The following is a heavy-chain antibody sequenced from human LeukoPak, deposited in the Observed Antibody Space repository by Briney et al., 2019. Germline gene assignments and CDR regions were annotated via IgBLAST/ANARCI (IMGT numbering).Heavy chain of an antibody. CDR1: GYTLTELS. D-gene: IGHD2-2*01. J-gene: IGHJ4*02. CDR3: ATLQDIVVVPAAIPGL. V-gene: IGHV1-24*01. CDR2: FDPEDGET. Sequence: WASVKVSCKVSGYTLTELSMHWVRQAPGKGLEWMGGFDPEDGETIYAQKFQGRVTMTEDTSTDTAYMELSSLRSEDTAVYYCATLQDIVVVPAAIPGLWGQGTLVTVSS.